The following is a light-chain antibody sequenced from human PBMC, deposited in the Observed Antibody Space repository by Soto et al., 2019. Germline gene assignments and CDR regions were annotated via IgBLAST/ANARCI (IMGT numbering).Light chain of an antibody. J-gene: IGKJ3*01. Sequence: DIQMTQSPSSLSASVGDRVTITCRASQDISNYLAWYQQKPGKVPDLLIYSASTLQSGFPSRFSRSRSVTDFTLTISSLQPEDVATYYCQKYNSGPFTFGPGTNVDI. V-gene: IGKV1-27*01. CDR2: SAS. CDR3: QKYNSGPFT. CDR1: QDISNY.